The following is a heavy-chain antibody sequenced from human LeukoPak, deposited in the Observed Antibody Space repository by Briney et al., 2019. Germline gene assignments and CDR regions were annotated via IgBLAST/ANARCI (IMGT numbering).Heavy chain of an antibody. CDR1: GFTFSSQA. Sequence: PGGSLRLSCAASGFTFSSQAMSWVRQAPGKGLEWVSAISGSGGSTYYADSVKGRFTISRDNSKNTLYLQMNSLRAEDTAVYYCAKGSGYGSRYYFDYWGQGTLVTVSS. D-gene: IGHD3-10*01. V-gene: IGHV3-23*01. CDR2: ISGSGGST. J-gene: IGHJ4*02. CDR3: AKGSGYGSRYYFDY.